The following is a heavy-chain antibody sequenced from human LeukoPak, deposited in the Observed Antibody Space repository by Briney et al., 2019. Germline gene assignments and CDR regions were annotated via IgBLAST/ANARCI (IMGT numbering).Heavy chain of an antibody. CDR2: ISSSSSYI. CDR1: GFTFSSYS. V-gene: IGHV3-21*01. J-gene: IGHJ4*02. D-gene: IGHD3-22*01. Sequence: PGGSLRLSCAASGFTFSSYSMNWVRQAPGKGLEWVSSISSSSSYIYYADSVKGRFTISRDNAKNSLYLQMNSLRAEDTAVYYCARGGYYDSSGYYSSVDYWGRGTLVTVSS. CDR3: ARGGYYDSSGYYSSVDY.